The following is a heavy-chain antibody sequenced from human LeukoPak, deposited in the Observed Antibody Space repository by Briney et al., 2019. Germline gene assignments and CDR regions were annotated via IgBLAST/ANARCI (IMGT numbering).Heavy chain of an antibody. Sequence: AASVKVSCQATGYTFSGYYIHWVRQAPGQGLEWMGWINPASGGTNFAQKFQGRVTMTRDTAYMELHRLTSDDTAVYYCAGAARYDAFDVWGQGTMVTVSA. V-gene: IGHV1-2*02. CDR1: GYTFSGYY. CDR2: INPASGGT. CDR3: AGAARYDAFDV. D-gene: IGHD2-15*01. J-gene: IGHJ3*01.